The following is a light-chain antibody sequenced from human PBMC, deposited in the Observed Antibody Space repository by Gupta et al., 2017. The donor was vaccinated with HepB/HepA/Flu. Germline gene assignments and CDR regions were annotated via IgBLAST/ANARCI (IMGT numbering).Light chain of an antibody. CDR2: YND. V-gene: IGLV1-44*01. CDR1: SSNVGRNN. J-gene: IGLJ2*01. CDR3: AAWDTSRNVVV. Sequence: QSVLTQSTSVSGTPGQRVTISCSGSSSNVGRNNVNWYQQPPGTAPKLLIYYNDERPSGVPDRISGSKSGTSASLASSGLQAEDEADYYCAAWDTSRNVVVFGGGTKLTVL.